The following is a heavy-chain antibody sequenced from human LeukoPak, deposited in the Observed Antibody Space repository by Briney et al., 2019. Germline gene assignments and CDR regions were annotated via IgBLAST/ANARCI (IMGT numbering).Heavy chain of an antibody. J-gene: IGHJ4*02. CDR2: INANGIGT. CDR3: AKHPVSGNFDS. V-gene: IGHV3-23*01. D-gene: IGHD5/OR15-5a*01. CDR1: GFTFSDYY. Sequence: GGSLRLSCAASGFTFSDYYMSWIRQAPGKGLEWVSAINANGIGTFYADSVKGRFTISRDNSKNTLFLQMDSLRAEDTALYYCAKHPVSGNFDSWGQGTLVTVSS.